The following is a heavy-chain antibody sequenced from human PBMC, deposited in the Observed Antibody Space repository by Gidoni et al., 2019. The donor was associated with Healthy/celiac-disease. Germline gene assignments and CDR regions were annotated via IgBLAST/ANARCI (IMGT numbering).Heavy chain of an antibody. CDR2: IYWNDDK. Sequence: QITLKESGPTLVKPTQTLTLTCTFSGFSLSTSGVGVGWIRQPPGKALEWLALIYWNDDKRYSPSLKSRLTITKDTSKNQVVLTMTNMDPVDTATYYCAHEGATTWPGPFDYWGQGTLVTVSS. CDR1: GFSLSTSGVG. V-gene: IGHV2-5*01. J-gene: IGHJ4*02. D-gene: IGHD1-26*01. CDR3: AHEGATTWPGPFDY.